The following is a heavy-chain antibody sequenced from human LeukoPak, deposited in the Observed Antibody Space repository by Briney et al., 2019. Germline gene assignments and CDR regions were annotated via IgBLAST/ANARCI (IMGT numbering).Heavy chain of an antibody. CDR1: GGSISSYY. Sequence: SSETLSLTCTVSGGSISSYYWSWIRQPAGKGLEWIGRIYTSGSTNYNPSLKSRVTMSVDTSKNQFSLKLSSVTAADTAVYYCARGGLAAAVTGSEKYYYYGMDVWGQGTTVTVSS. CDR2: IYTSGST. D-gene: IGHD6-13*01. CDR3: ARGGLAAAVTGSEKYYYYGMDV. V-gene: IGHV4-4*07. J-gene: IGHJ6*02.